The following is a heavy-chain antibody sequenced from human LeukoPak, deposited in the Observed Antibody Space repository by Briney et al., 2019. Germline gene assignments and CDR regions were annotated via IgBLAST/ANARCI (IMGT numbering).Heavy chain of an antibody. CDR3: TRPYCSGGSCTPLFDY. CDR1: GFNFSGSA. Sequence: GWSLRLSCAASGFNFSGSAMHWVRLASGKGLEWVGRIRSKPNNYATVYAASVKGRFTISRDDSKNTAYLQMNSLKTEDTAVYYCTRPYCSGGSCTPLFDYWGQGTLVTVSS. CDR2: IRSKPNNYAT. J-gene: IGHJ4*02. V-gene: IGHV3-73*01. D-gene: IGHD2-15*01.